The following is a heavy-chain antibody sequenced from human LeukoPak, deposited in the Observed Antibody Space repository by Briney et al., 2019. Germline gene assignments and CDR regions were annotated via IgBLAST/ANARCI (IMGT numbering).Heavy chain of an antibody. Sequence: ASVKVSCKASGYTFTGYYMHWVRQAPGQGLEWMGRINPNSGGTNYAQKIQGRVTMTRDTSISTAYMELSRLRSDDTAVYYFARWFSYGSGSSQINWFDPWGQGTLVTVSS. CDR2: INPNSGGT. D-gene: IGHD3-10*01. CDR3: ARWFSYGSGSSQINWFDP. J-gene: IGHJ5*02. CDR1: GYTFTGYY. V-gene: IGHV1-2*06.